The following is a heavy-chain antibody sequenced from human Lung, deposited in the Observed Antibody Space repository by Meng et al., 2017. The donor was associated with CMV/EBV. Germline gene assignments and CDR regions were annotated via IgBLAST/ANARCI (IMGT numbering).Heavy chain of an antibody. J-gene: IGHJ4*02. Sequence: QVHVVQSEAEAKKPGTSVKVSCETSGYTFTSYGISWVRQGPGQGLELMGWISAYDGDTKYAQDLQGRLSMTTDTSTSTAYMVLRSLRSDDTAVYYCARGPRRFWSGYRLHYFDYWGQGTLVTVSS. CDR2: ISAYDGDT. D-gene: IGHD3-3*01. CDR3: ARGPRRFWSGYRLHYFDY. V-gene: IGHV1-18*01. CDR1: GYTFTSYG.